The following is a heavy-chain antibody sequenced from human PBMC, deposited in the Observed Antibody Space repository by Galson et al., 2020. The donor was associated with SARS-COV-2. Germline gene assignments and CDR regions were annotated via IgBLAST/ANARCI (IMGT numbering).Heavy chain of an antibody. V-gene: IGHV1-69*13. D-gene: IGHD5-12*01. CDR2: IITLYGTS. J-gene: IGHJ6*02. CDR3: ATIRDGYNAYFFYGMDV. CDR1: GGTFSSYA. Sequence: SVTVSCKASGGTFSSYAISWVRHAPGHGLEWMGGIITLYGTSAYARKFQGRVTITADESTRTANMEVSSLRSENTAVYYCATIRDGYNAYFFYGMDVWGQGTTVTVSS.